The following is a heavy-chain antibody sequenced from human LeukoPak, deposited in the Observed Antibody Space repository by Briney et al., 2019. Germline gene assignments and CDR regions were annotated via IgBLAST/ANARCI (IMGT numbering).Heavy chain of an antibody. J-gene: IGHJ5*02. CDR3: AGYSSSWYENWFDP. V-gene: IGHV1-2*02. CDR1: GYTFTGYY. CDR2: INPNSGGT. Sequence: ASVKVSCKASGYTFTGYYMHWVRQAPGQGLEWMGWINPNSGGTNYAQKFQGRVTMTRYTSISTAYMELSRLRSDDTAVYYCAGYSSSWYENWFDPWGQGTLVTVSS. D-gene: IGHD6-13*01.